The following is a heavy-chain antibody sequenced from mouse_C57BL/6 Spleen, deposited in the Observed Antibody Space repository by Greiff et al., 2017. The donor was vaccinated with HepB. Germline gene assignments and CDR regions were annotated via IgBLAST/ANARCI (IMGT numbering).Heavy chain of an antibody. CDR2: INPGSGGT. CDR3: ARSVGNYAWFAY. J-gene: IGHJ3*01. Sequence: VQLQQSGAELVRPGTSVKVSCKASGYAFTNYLIEWVKQRPGQGLEWIGVINPGSGGTNYNEKFKGKATLTADKSSSTAYMQLSSLTSEDSAVYFCARSVGNYAWFAYWGQGTLVTVSA. V-gene: IGHV1-54*01. D-gene: IGHD2-1*01. CDR1: GYAFTNYL.